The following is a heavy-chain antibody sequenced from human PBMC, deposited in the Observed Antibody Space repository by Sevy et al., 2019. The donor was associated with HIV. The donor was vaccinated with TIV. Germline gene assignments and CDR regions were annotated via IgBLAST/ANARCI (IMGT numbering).Heavy chain of an antibody. V-gene: IGHV1-2*02. D-gene: IGHD3-10*01. Sequence: ASVKVSCKASGYSFTGFYIHWMRQAPGQGLEWMGWINPNNGDAKYAKKYQGRVTMTRDTSATTTYMELTSLRSDDTTMYYCVRGYFGSGSYRLLYWGQGAPVTVSS. CDR1: GYSFTGFY. J-gene: IGHJ4*02. CDR2: INPNNGDA. CDR3: VRGYFGSGSYRLLY.